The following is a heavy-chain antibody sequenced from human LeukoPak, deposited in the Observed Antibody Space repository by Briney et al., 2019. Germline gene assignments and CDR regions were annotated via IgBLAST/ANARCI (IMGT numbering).Heavy chain of an antibody. CDR1: GGSISSRTYY. Sequence: SETLSLTCTVSGGSISSRTYYWGWIRQPPGKGLEWIGSIYYTGSTFYNPSLKSRVTISVDTSKNQFSMKLSSVTAADAAVYFCAREWTTWGAFDIWGQGTMVTASS. V-gene: IGHV4-39*07. CDR3: AREWTTWGAFDI. D-gene: IGHD2/OR15-2a*01. J-gene: IGHJ3*02. CDR2: IYYTGST.